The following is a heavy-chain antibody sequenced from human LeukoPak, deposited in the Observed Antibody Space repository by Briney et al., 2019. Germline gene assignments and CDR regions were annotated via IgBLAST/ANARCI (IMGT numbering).Heavy chain of an antibody. CDR1: GGSISSGGYY. CDR3: ARAHRLGAFDI. CDR2: IYYSGST. Sequence: SQTLSLTCTVSGGSISSGGYYWSWIRQPPGKGLEWIGYIYYSGSTNYNPSLKSRVTISVDTSKNQFSLKLSSVTAADTAVYYCARAHRLGAFDIWGQGTMVTVSS. D-gene: IGHD6-25*01. J-gene: IGHJ3*02. V-gene: IGHV4-61*08.